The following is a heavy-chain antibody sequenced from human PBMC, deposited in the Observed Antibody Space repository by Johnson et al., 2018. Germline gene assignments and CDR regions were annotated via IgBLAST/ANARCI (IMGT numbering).Heavy chain of an antibody. CDR1: GFTFSGSA. Sequence: VQLVDSGGGLVQPGGSLKLSCAASGFTFSGSAMHWVRQASGKGLEWVGRIRSKANSYATAYAASVKGRFTISRDDSRNTAFLPMNSRKTEDTAVYYCTRRLGYGSSTSCDQAGYSYYGMDGWGQGTTVTVSS. V-gene: IGHV3-73*01. D-gene: IGHD2-2*01. CDR3: TRRLGYGSSTSCDQAGYSYYGMDG. J-gene: IGHJ6*02. CDR2: IRSKANSYAT.